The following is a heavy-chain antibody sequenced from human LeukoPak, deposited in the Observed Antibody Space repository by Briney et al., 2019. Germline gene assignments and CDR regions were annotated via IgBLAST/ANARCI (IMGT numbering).Heavy chain of an antibody. CDR3: ARAEGLRPVLLDY. J-gene: IGHJ4*02. CDR1: GFTFSSYG. V-gene: IGHV3-33*01. D-gene: IGHD6-19*01. CDR2: IWYDGSNK. Sequence: PGRPLRLSCAASGFTFSSYGMHWVRQAPGKGLEWVAVIWYDGSNKYYADSVKGRFTISRDNSKNTLYLQMNSLRAEDTAVYYCARAEGLRPVLLDYWGQGTLVTVSS.